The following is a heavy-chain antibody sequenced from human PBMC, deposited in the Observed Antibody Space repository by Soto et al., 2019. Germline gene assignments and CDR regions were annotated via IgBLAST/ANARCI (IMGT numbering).Heavy chain of an antibody. CDR2: IIPIFGTA. CDR1: GGTFSSYA. Sequence: QVQLVQSGAEVKKPGSSVKVSCKASGGTFSSYAISWVRQAPGQGLEWMGGIIPIFGTANYAQKFQGIVTITADESTSTANMGLSSLRSEDTAVYYCARKRAARPYYYYGMDVWGQGNTVTVSS. V-gene: IGHV1-69*01. J-gene: IGHJ6*02. CDR3: ARKRAARPYYYYGMDV. D-gene: IGHD6-6*01.